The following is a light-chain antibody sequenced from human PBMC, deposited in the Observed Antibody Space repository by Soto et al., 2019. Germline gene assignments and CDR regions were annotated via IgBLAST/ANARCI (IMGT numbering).Light chain of an antibody. CDR1: SSNIGSNH. CDR2: RNN. Sequence: QAVVTQPPSASGTPGQRVTISCSGSSSNIGSNHVYWYQQFPGTAPKLLIYRNNQRPSGVPDRFSGSKSGTSASLAISGLRSGDEADYYCAAWDDSHWVFGGGTKVTVL. CDR3: AAWDDSHWV. V-gene: IGLV1-47*02. J-gene: IGLJ3*02.